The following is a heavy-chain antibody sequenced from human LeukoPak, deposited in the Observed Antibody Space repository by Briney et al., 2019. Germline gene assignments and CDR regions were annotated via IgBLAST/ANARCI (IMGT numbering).Heavy chain of an antibody. CDR1: GGSISSSSYY. Sequence: KPSETLSLTCTVSGGSISSSSYYWGWIRQPPGKGLEWIGSIYYSGSPYYNPSLKSRVTISVGTSKNQFSLKLSSVTAADTAVYYCARHYDSSGGGSFDPWGQGTLVTVSS. V-gene: IGHV4-39*01. CDR2: IYYSGSP. CDR3: ARHYDSSGGGSFDP. J-gene: IGHJ5*02. D-gene: IGHD6-19*01.